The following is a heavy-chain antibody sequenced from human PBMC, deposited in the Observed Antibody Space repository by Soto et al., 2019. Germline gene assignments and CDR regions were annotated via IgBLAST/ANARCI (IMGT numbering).Heavy chain of an antibody. J-gene: IGHJ6*02. D-gene: IGHD2-15*01. CDR1: GGSVSSGDYF. CDR2: IYYSGST. V-gene: IGHV4-61*08. CDR3: ARSPNCYYYGFDV. Sequence: SETLSLTCTVSGGSVSSGDYFWSWLRQSPGKQLVWIAYIYYSGSTNYNPSLNSRATISVDTSKSQVSLTLTSMTAADAALYYCARSPNCYYYGFDVWGQGTAVTVSS.